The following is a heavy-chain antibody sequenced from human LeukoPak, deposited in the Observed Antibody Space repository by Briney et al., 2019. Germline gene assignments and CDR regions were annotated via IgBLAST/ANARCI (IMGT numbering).Heavy chain of an antibody. V-gene: IGHV1-69*06. CDR1: GGTFSNYA. CDR2: IIPMFGAA. Sequence: GASVKVSCKDSGGTFSNYAISWVRQAPGQGLEWMGGIIPMFGAADYAQKFQGRVTIIADKSTSTAYMELSSLKSEDTAVYYCARVGNRWLQPHFDYWGHGTLVTVSS. CDR3: ARVGNRWLQPHFDY. J-gene: IGHJ4*01. D-gene: IGHD5-24*01.